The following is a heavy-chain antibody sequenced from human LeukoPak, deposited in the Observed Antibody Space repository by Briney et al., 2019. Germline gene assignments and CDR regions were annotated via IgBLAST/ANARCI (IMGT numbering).Heavy chain of an antibody. CDR1: GFTFSSYW. J-gene: IGHJ4*02. V-gene: IGHV3-7*05. D-gene: IGHD1-26*01. Sequence: GGSLRLSCAASGFTFSSYWMTWVRQAPGKGLEWVANIKQDGSEKYYVDSVKGRLTITRDNAKNSLYLQMNSLRAEDTAVYYCARGGAYHNYWGQGTLVTVSS. CDR2: IKQDGSEK. CDR3: ARGGAYHNY.